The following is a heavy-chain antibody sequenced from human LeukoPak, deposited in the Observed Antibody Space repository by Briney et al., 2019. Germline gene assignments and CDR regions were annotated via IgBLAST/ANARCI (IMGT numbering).Heavy chain of an antibody. V-gene: IGHV3-23*01. CDR2: ISGSGGST. Sequence: GGSLRLSCAASGFTFSSYAMSWVRQAPGKGLEWVSAISGSGGSTHYADSVKGRFTISRDNSKNTLYLQMNSLRAEDTAVYYCAKAESGYWSPFDYWGQGTLVTVSS. CDR1: GFTFSSYA. D-gene: IGHD2-8*02. J-gene: IGHJ4*02. CDR3: AKAESGYWSPFDY.